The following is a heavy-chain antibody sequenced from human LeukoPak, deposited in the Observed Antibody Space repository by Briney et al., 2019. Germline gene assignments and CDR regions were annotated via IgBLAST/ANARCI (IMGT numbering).Heavy chain of an antibody. V-gene: IGHV3-21*01. CDR1: AVTFKTYN. CDR3: TRDRGSYRPIDY. CDR2: ISYTGTYI. D-gene: IGHD1-26*01. J-gene: IGHJ4*02. Sequence: GSLRLSCSASAVTFKTYNMNWVRQVPGKGLEWVSSISYTGTYIYYADSVKGRFTTSRDNAENSVYLQMNSLRVEDTAVYYCTRDRGSYRPIDYWGQGTLVTVSS.